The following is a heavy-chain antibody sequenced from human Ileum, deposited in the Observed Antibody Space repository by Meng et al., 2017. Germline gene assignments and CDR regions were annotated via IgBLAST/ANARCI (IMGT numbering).Heavy chain of an antibody. V-gene: IGHV4-4*02. CDR3: ARADYVRYFDL. D-gene: IGHD3-10*02. CDR2: VYHSGST. Sequence: QVLLMYSCPGLVKPSETLSLSCGVSGCSIASNNLLTWICHPPGQGLEWIGEVYHSGSTHYNPSFQSRVNISIDNSKNRFSLSLNSVTAADTAIYFCARADYVRYFDLWGRGTLVTVSS. J-gene: IGHJ2*01. CDR1: GCSIASNNL.